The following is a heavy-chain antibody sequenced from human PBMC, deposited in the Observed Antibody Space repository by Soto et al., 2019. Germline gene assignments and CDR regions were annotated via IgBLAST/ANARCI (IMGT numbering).Heavy chain of an antibody. D-gene: IGHD2-21*01. J-gene: IGHJ4*02. V-gene: IGHV4-31*03. CDR2: IHFSGET. CDR1: GASIGRGGYY. Sequence: LSLTCTVSGASIGRGGYYWTWIRQHPGKALEWMGHIHFSGETNYNPSLMGRLTMSIDTSTNQFSLNLAAVTAADTAMYYCARDQGGDLDYWGQGTLVTVSS. CDR3: ARDQGGDLDY.